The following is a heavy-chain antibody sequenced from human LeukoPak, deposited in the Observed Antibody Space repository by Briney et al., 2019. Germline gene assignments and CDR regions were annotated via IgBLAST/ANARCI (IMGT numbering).Heavy chain of an antibody. CDR2: INPNSGGT. J-gene: IGHJ4*02. V-gene: IGHV1-2*02. Sequence: GASVKASCKASGYTFTGYYMHWVRQAPGQGLEWMGWINPNSGGTNYAQKFQGRVAMTRDTSISTAYMELSRLRSDDTAVYYCARADFKYCSSTSCYVAKLDYWGQGTLVTVSS. CDR1: GYTFTGYY. D-gene: IGHD2-2*01. CDR3: ARADFKYCSSTSCYVAKLDY.